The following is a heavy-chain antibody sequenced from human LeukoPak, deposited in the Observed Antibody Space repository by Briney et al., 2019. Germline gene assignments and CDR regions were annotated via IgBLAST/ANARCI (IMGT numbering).Heavy chain of an antibody. CDR1: GFTFDDYA. CDR2: ISWNSGSI. D-gene: IGHD6-13*01. CDR3: ARDRKQQHTNHYYYYYYMDV. J-gene: IGHJ6*03. V-gene: IGHV3-9*01. Sequence: GRSLRLSCAASGFTFDDYAMHWVRQAPGKGLEWVSGISWNSGSIGYADSVKGRFTISRDNAKNSLYLQMNGLRAEDTAVYYCARDRKQQHTNHYYYYYYMDVWGKGTTVTVSS.